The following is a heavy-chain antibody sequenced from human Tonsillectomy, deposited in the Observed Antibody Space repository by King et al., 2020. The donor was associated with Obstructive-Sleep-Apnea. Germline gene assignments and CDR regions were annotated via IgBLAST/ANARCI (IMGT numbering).Heavy chain of an antibody. CDR1: GYSFTSYW. Sequence: QLVQSGAEVKKPGESLKISCKGSGYSFTSYWIGWVRQMPGKGLEWMGIIYPGDSDTRYSPSFQGQVTISADKSISTAYLQWSSLKASDTAMYYCARLFLPAAGFPRWFDPWGQGTLVTVSS. J-gene: IGHJ5*02. CDR2: IYPGDSDT. D-gene: IGHD6-13*01. V-gene: IGHV5-51*01. CDR3: ARLFLPAAGFPRWFDP.